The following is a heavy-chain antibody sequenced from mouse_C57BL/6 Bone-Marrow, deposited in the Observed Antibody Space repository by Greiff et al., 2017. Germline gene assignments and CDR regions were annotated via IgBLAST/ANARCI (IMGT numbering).Heavy chain of an antibody. CDR1: GYTFTTYP. Sequence: QVQLKQSGAELVKPGASVKMSCKASGYTFTTYPIEWMKQNHGKSLEWIGNFHPYNDDTKYNEKFKGKATLTVEKSSSTVYLELSRLTSDDSAVXDCARGYYGSSLRHWYFDVGGTGTTVTVSS. D-gene: IGHD1-1*01. CDR2: FHPYNDDT. V-gene: IGHV1-47*01. CDR3: ARGYYGSSLRHWYFDV. J-gene: IGHJ1*03.